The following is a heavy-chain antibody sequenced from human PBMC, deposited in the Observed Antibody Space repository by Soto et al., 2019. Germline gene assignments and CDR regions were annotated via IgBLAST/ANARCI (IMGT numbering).Heavy chain of an antibody. D-gene: IGHD6-19*01. V-gene: IGHV4-34*01. J-gene: IGHJ4*02. Sequence: QVQLQQWGAGLLKPSETLSLTCAVYGGSFSGYYWSWIRQPPGKGLEWIGEINHSGSTNYNPSLKSRVTISVDTSKNQFSLKLSSVTAADTAVYYCASSIAVAAVDYWGQGTLVTVSS. CDR1: GGSFSGYY. CDR3: ASSIAVAAVDY. CDR2: INHSGST.